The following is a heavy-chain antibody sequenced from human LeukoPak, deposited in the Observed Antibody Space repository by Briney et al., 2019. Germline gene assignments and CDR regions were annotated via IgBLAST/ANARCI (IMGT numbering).Heavy chain of an antibody. J-gene: IGHJ4*02. D-gene: IGHD2-15*01. Sequence: GSLRLSCAAPGFTFSDYYMSWIRQAPGKGLEWVSVIYSGGSTYYADSVKGRFTISRDNSKNTLYLQMNSLRAEDTAVYYCARDSSGLDYWGQGTLVTVSS. CDR3: ARDSSGLDY. CDR2: IYSGGST. V-gene: IGHV3-53*01. CDR1: GFTFSDYY.